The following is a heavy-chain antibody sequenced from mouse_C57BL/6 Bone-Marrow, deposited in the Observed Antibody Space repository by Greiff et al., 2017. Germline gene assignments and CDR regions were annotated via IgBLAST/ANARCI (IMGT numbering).Heavy chain of an antibody. Sequence: DVKLVESGGGLVKPGGSLKLSCAASGFTFSSYTMSWVRQTPEKRLQWVAAISGGGGSTYYPDSVKGRFTLSRDNDKNIRYLQMGSLRSEDTSLYYCSRQVTTVLSTKYFDVWGTGTTVTVSA. V-gene: IGHV5-9*01. CDR2: ISGGGGST. J-gene: IGHJ1*03. D-gene: IGHD1-1*01. CDR1: GFTFSSYT. CDR3: SRQVTTVLSTKYFDV.